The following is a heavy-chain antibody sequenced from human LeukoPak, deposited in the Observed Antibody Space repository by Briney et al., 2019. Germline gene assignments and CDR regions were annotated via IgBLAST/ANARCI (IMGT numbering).Heavy chain of an antibody. CDR3: TRDLSGSGIGPRPADY. J-gene: IGHJ4*02. Sequence: PGGSLRLSCTDSGFTFGDYAMSWVRPAPGKGLEWVGFIRSKAYGGTTEYAASVKGRFTISRDDSKSIAYLQMNSLKTEDTAVYYCTRDLSGSGIGPRPADYWGQGTLVTVSS. CDR2: IRSKAYGGTT. D-gene: IGHD6-6*01. CDR1: GFTFGDYA. V-gene: IGHV3-49*04.